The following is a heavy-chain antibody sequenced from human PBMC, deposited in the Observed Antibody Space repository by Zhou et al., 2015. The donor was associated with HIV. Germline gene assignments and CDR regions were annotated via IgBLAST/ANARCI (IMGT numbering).Heavy chain of an antibody. D-gene: IGHD6-13*01. CDR1: GFTFGDYA. J-gene: IGHJ6*02. CDR3: TTDGSAAGTYYYYYGMDV. CDR2: IRSKTFGGTS. Sequence: EVQLVESGGGLVKPGRSLRLSCTASGFTFGDYAMSWFRQAPGKGLEWIGFIRSKTFGGTSDYAAPVKGRFTISRDDSKNTLYLQMNSLKTEDTAVYYCTTDGSAAGTYYYYYGMDVWGQGTTVTVSS. V-gene: IGHV3-49*05.